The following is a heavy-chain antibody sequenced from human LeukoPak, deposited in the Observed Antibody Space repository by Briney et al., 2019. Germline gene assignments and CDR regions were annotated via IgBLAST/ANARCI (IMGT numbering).Heavy chain of an antibody. J-gene: IGHJ6*03. CDR2: ISSSSSTI. CDR3: ARAPYTIFGAMDV. V-gene: IGHV3-48*04. CDR1: GFTFSSYS. D-gene: IGHD3-3*01. Sequence: GGSLRLSCAASGFTFSSYSMNWVRQAPGKGLEWVSYISSSSSTIYYADSVKGRFTISRDNAKNSLYLQMNSLRAEDTAVYYCARAPYTIFGAMDVWGKGTTVTVSS.